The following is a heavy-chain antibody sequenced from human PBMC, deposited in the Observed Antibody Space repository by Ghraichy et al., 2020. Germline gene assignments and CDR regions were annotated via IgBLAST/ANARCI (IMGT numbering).Heavy chain of an antibody. D-gene: IGHD6-19*01. CDR1: GGSISSYY. Sequence: SETLSLTCTVSGGSISSYYWSWIRQPPGKGLEWIGYIYYSGSTNYNPSLKSRVTISVDTSKNQFSLKLSSVTAADTAVYYCARDLRGKQWLVSYWYFDLWGRGTLVTVSS. J-gene: IGHJ2*01. CDR2: IYYSGST. CDR3: ARDLRGKQWLVSYWYFDL. V-gene: IGHV4-59*01.